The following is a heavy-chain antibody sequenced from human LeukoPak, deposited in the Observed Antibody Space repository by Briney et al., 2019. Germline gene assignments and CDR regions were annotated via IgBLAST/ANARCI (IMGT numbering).Heavy chain of an antibody. CDR2: IWYDGSNK. Sequence: GGSLRLSCAASGFTFSSYGMHWVRQAPGKGLEWVAVIWYDGSNKYYADSVRGRFTISRDNSKDTLYLQMNSLRAEDTAVYYCARFYCSSTSCLEDYWGQGTLVTVSS. CDR3: ARFYCSSTSCLEDY. CDR1: GFTFSSYG. D-gene: IGHD2-2*01. V-gene: IGHV3-33*01. J-gene: IGHJ4*02.